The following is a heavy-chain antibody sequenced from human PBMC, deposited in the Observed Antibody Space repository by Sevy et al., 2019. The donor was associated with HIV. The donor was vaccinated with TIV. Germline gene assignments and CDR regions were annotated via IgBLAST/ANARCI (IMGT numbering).Heavy chain of an antibody. Sequence: GGSLRLSCAASGFTFSSYSMNWVRQAPGKGLEWVSSISSSSSYIYYAHSVKGRFTISRDNAKNSLYLQMNSLRAEDTAVYYCARDPPQYSSSSPGPFWGQGTLVTVSS. CDR2: ISSSSSYI. CDR1: GFTFSSYS. J-gene: IGHJ4*02. D-gene: IGHD6-13*01. CDR3: ARDPPQYSSSSPGPF. V-gene: IGHV3-21*01.